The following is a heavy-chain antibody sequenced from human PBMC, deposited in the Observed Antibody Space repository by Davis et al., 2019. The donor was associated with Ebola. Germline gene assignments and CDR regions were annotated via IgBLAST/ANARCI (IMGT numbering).Heavy chain of an antibody. D-gene: IGHD3-3*01. CDR2: IIPIFGTA. CDR1: GGTFSSYA. V-gene: IGHV1-69*06. J-gene: IGHJ6*02. Sequence: AASVKVSCKASGGTFSSYAISWVRQAPGQGLEWMGGIIPIFGTANYAQKFQGRVTITADKSTSTAYMELSSLRSEDTAVYYCANQGPYDFWSGSNYYYYGMDVWGQGTTVTVSS. CDR3: ANQGPYDFWSGSNYYYYGMDV.